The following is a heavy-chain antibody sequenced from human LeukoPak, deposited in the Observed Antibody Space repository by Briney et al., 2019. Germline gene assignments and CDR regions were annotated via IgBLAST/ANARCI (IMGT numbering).Heavy chain of an antibody. Sequence: GGSLRLSCATSGFNFDRYTIHWVRQAPGKGLEWVSLAGWAGGATFYSDSVRGRFTISRDSGRKSVYLQMNSLTTDDTAFYFCAKELDTMFFDYWGQGALVTVSS. D-gene: IGHD3-10*02. CDR1: GFNFDRYT. CDR3: AKELDTMFFDY. V-gene: IGHV3-43*01. CDR2: AGWAGGAT. J-gene: IGHJ4*02.